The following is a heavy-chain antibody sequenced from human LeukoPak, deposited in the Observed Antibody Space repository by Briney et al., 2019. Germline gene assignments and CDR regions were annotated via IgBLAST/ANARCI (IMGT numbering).Heavy chain of an antibody. CDR2: ISYDGSKK. V-gene: IGHV3-30*18. J-gene: IGHJ4*02. Sequence: GGSLRLSCIASGFTFSTYGMHWVRHAPGKGLQWVAVISYDGSKKFYADSVKGRFTISRDDSKNTLSLQMNSLRPEDTAVYYCAKELHGYSFFDYWGQGTLVTVSS. D-gene: IGHD5-24*01. CDR1: GFTFSTYG. CDR3: AKELHGYSFFDY.